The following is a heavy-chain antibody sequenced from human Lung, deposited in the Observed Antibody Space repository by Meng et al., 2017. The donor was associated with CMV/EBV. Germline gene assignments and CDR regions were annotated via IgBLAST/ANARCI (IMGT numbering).Heavy chain of an antibody. CDR2: IHPHRGDT. J-gene: IGHJ4*02. CDR3: ASGNNWCPDH. V-gene: IGHV1-2*02. Sequence: ASXXVSCKASGYTFTAHYFHWVRQAPGQGLEWMGWIHPHRGDTNYAQQFQGRVTLTRDTSINTGYMELTRLKSDDTAVYYCASGNNWCPDHWGQGTLVTVSS. D-gene: IGHD1-20*01. CDR1: GYTFTAHY.